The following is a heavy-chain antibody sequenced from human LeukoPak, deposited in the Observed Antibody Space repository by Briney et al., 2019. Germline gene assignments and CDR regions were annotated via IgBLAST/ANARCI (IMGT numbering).Heavy chain of an antibody. CDR3: ARGPYTAMDDYYYYGMDV. V-gene: IGHV4-34*01. CDR2: INHSGST. Sequence: SETLSLTCAVYGGSFSGYYWSWIRQPPGKGLEWIGEINHSGSTNYNPSLKSRVTISVDTSKNQFSLKLSSVTAADTAVYYCARGPYTAMDDYYYYGMDVWGQGTTDTVSS. J-gene: IGHJ6*02. CDR1: GGSFSGYY. D-gene: IGHD5-18*01.